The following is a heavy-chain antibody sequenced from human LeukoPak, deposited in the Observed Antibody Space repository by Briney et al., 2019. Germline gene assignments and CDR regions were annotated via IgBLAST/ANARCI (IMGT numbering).Heavy chain of an antibody. V-gene: IGHV5-51*01. D-gene: IGHD3-16*01. Sequence: GESLKISCKGSGYSFSNYWIAWVRQMPGKGLEWMGIISPDDSQIRYSPSFQGQVTISADKSISTAYLQWSSLKSSDTAMYSCARHGTNAYSTVDYWGQGTLVTVSS. CDR1: GYSFSNYW. CDR3: ARHGTNAYSTVDY. J-gene: IGHJ4*02. CDR2: ISPDDSQI.